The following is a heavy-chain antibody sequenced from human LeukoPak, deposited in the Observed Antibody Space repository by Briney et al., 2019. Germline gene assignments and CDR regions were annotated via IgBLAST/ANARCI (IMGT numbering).Heavy chain of an antibody. D-gene: IGHD2-2*01. CDR2: IHPSGTL. Sequence: SETLSLTCTVSGASFSSGDQYWNWIRQSPGKGLEWIGSIHPSGTLYNNPSLESRVTMSMDTSKNQFSLDLNSVTAADTAVYFCSRGLGSRKLGYWGQGTLVTVSS. J-gene: IGHJ4*02. V-gene: IGHV4-31*03. CDR3: SRGLGSRKLGY. CDR1: GASFSSGDQY.